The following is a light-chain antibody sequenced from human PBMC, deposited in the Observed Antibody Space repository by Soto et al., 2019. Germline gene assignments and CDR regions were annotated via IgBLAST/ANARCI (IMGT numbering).Light chain of an antibody. J-gene: IGKJ1*01. CDR3: QQYNSYWT. V-gene: IGKV1-27*01. CDR1: QGISNY. Sequence: DIHMTQSPSSLSASVGDRVTITSRATQGISNYLAWYQQKPGKVPKLLIYAASTLQSGVPSRLSGSGSGTEFTLTIRSLQPDDFATYYCQQYNSYWTFGQGTKVDIK. CDR2: AAS.